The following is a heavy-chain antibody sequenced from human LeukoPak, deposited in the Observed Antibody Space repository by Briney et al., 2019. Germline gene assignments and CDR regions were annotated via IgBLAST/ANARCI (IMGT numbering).Heavy chain of an antibody. V-gene: IGHV4-4*08. CDR2: IYINGDT. J-gene: IGHJ4*02. CDR3: ARTARVFDH. Sequence: SATLSLTCTVSDDFISSYYWSWIRQPPGKALECIGYIYINGDTNSNPSLKSRVTMSLDTSKKQFSLQLRSVTAADTAVYFCARTARVFDHWGQGLLVTVSS. D-gene: IGHD2-21*02. CDR1: DDFISSYY.